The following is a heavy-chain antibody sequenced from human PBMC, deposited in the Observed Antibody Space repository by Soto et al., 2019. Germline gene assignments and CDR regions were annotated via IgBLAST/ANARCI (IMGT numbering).Heavy chain of an antibody. V-gene: IGHV3-30*18. J-gene: IGHJ1*01. CDR3: AKGSIAAAGEYFQH. CDR1: GFTFSSYG. D-gene: IGHD6-13*01. CDR2: ISYDGSNK. Sequence: QVQLVESGGGVVQPGRSLRLSCAASGFTFSSYGMHWVRQAPGKGLEWVAVISYDGSNKYYADSVKGRFTISRDNSKNTLYLQMHGLRAEDTAVYYCAKGSIAAAGEYFQHWGQGTLVTVSS.